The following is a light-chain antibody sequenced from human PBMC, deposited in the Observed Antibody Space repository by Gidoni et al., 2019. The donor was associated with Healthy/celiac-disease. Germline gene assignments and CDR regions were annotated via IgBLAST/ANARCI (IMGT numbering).Light chain of an antibody. CDR3: QQSYSTPQT. Sequence: DIQMTQSPSSLSASVGDRVTITCRASQSISSYLNWYQQKPGKAPKLLIYAASSLQSGVPSRFRGSGSGTDFTLTISSLQPEDFATYYCQQSYSTPQTFXXXTKVEIK. CDR1: QSISSY. CDR2: AAS. J-gene: IGKJ1*01. V-gene: IGKV1-39*01.